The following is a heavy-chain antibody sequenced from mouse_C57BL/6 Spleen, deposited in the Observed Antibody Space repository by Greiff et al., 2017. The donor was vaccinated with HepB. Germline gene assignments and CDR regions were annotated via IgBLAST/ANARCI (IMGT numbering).Heavy chain of an antibody. CDR1: GYTFTSYW. V-gene: IGHV1-64*01. CDR2: IHPNSGST. D-gene: IGHD2-4*01. CDR3: ARDDYDGPWYFDV. J-gene: IGHJ1*03. Sequence: QVQLKQPGAELVKPGASVKLSCKASGYTFTSYWMHWVKQRPGQGLEWIGMIHPNSGSTNYNEKFKSKATLTVDKSSSTAYMQLSSLTSEDSAVYYCARDDYDGPWYFDVWGTGTTVTVSS.